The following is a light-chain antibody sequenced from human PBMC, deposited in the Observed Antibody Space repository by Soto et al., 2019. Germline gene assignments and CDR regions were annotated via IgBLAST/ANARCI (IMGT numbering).Light chain of an antibody. CDR1: QSISSY. CDR3: QQSYSTPYT. V-gene: IGKV1-39*01. Sequence: DIQMTQSPSSLSASVGERVTITCRASQSISSYLNWYQQKPGKAPKLLIYAASSLQSAVPSRFSGSGSGTDFTLTISTLQPEDFATYYCQQSYSTPYTFGQGTKVDIK. CDR2: AAS. J-gene: IGKJ2*01.